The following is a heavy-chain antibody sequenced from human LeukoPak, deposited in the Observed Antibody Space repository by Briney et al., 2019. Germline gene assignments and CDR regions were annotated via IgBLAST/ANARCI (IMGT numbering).Heavy chain of an antibody. CDR2: ISSSGSTI. Sequence: GGSLRLSCGASGFTFSSYEMNWVRQAPGKGLEWVSYISSSGSTIYYADSVKGRFTISRDNAKNSLYLQINSLRAEDTAVYYCARERVGATEDYFDYWGQGTLVTVSS. CDR3: ARERVGATEDYFDY. CDR1: GFTFSSYE. V-gene: IGHV3-48*03. D-gene: IGHD1-26*01. J-gene: IGHJ4*02.